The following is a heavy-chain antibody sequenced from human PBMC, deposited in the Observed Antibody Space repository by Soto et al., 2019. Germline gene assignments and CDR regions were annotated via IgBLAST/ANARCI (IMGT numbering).Heavy chain of an antibody. CDR1: GGSISSYY. CDR3: ASTPLYSSSLIVY. Sequence: TSETLSLTCTVSGGSISSYYWSWIRQPPGKGLEWIGYIYYSGSTNYNPSLKSRVTISVDTSKNQFSLKLSSVTTADTAVYYCASTPLYSSSLIVYWGQGTLVTVSS. D-gene: IGHD6-6*01. J-gene: IGHJ4*02. V-gene: IGHV4-59*01. CDR2: IYYSGST.